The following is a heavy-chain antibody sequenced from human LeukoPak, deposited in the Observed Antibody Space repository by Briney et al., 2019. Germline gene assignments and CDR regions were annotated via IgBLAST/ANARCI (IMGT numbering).Heavy chain of an antibody. CDR2: IYTSGST. J-gene: IGHJ4*02. Sequence: SETLSLTCTVSGGSISSYYWSWIRQTAGKGLEWIGRIYTSGSTNYNPSLKSRVTMSVDTSKNQFSLKLSSVTAADTAVYYCARELGYCSGGSCYYSLYYFDYWGQGTLVTVSS. V-gene: IGHV4-4*07. CDR3: ARELGYCSGGSCYYSLYYFDY. D-gene: IGHD2-15*01. CDR1: GGSISSYY.